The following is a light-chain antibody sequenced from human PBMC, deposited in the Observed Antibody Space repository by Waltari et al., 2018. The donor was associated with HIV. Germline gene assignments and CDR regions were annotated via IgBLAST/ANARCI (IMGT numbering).Light chain of an antibody. CDR2: RDY. J-gene: IGLJ1*01. CDR1: SSNVGSKP. V-gene: IGLV1-47*01. CDR3: VAWDDSLSGYV. Sequence: QSVLTQPPSASGTLGQSVTISCPGSSSNVGSKPVYWFQQVSGTAPKLLIYRDYQRRSGIPDRFSGSKSGASASLTISGLRSEDEVDYYCVAWDDSLSGYVFGTGTKVSVL.